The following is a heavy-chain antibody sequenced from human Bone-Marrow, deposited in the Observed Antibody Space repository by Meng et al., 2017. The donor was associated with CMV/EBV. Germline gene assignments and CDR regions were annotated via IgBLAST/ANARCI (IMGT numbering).Heavy chain of an antibody. CDR3: ARGAWYSDSSGYSAF. Sequence: QAHPSQSATQVNKRGASVMVSCQASGLTSTTYYMHWVRQALGQGLEWMGWINPNSGGTNYAQKFQGRVTMTRDTSISTAYMELSRLRSDDTAVYYCARGAWYSDSSGYSAFWGQGTLVTVSS. D-gene: IGHD3-22*01. CDR1: GLTSTTYY. J-gene: IGHJ4*02. CDR2: INPNSGGT. V-gene: IGHV1-2*02.